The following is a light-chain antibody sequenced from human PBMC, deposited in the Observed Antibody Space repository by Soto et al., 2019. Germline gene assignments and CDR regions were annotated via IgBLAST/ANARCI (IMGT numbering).Light chain of an antibody. Sequence: DIQMTQSPSSLSAFVGDRVTITCRASQNISNFLNWYQLEPGKAPNLLIFGASSLQRGVSSRFSGTGSGTDFTLSVTSLRPEDFATYYCQQSYGNPWTFGQGTRVEIK. J-gene: IGKJ1*01. CDR3: QQSYGNPWT. CDR2: GAS. V-gene: IGKV1-39*01. CDR1: QNISNF.